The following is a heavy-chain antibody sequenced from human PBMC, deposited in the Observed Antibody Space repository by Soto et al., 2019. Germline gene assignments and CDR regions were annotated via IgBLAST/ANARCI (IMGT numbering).Heavy chain of an antibody. V-gene: IGHV3-9*01. CDR3: VRSKGGYSYGTPFDY. D-gene: IGHD5-18*01. Sequence: EVQLEESGGALVQPGRSLRLSCAASGFTFDDYAMHWVRQVLGKGLEWVSSISWNSGNIGYADSVKGRFTTSRDNAKNSLYLQMKSLRPEDTALYYCVRSKGGYSYGTPFDYWGQGTLVTLYS. CDR2: ISWNSGNI. J-gene: IGHJ4*02. CDR1: GFTFDDYA.